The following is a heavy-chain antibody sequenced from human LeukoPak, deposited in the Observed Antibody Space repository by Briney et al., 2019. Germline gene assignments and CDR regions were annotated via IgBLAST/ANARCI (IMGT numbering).Heavy chain of an antibody. CDR3: AKNIVGALRGGAFDI. J-gene: IGHJ3*02. D-gene: IGHD1-26*01. V-gene: IGHV3-30*02. Sequence: GGSLRLSCAASGFTFSYYGMHWVRQAPGKGLEWVAFKQNDGSTTFYADSVKGRFTISRDNFKNTLYLQMNSLRAEVTAVYYCAKNIVGALRGGAFDIWGQGTMVTVSS. CDR1: GFTFSYYG. CDR2: KQNDGSTT.